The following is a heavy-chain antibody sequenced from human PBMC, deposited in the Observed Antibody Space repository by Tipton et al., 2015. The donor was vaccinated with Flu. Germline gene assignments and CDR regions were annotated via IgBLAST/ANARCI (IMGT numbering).Heavy chain of an antibody. CDR1: GRFFSSYY. J-gene: IGHJ4*02. CDR2: IYHNRYS. CDR3: ARDPSLGMPDFFDS. V-gene: IGHV4-59*12. D-gene: IGHD2-2*01. Sequence: TLSLTCTVSGRFFSSYYWNWIRQSPGKGLEWIGYIYHNRYSKYNPSLKSRVSISVDTSKSQFSLQLRSGTAADTAVYYCARDPSLGMPDFFDSWGQGILVTASS.